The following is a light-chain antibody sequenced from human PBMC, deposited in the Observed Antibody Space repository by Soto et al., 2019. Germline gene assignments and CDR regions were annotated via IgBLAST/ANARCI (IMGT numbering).Light chain of an antibody. J-gene: IGKJ1*01. CDR3: QQYNNWPPWT. V-gene: IGKV3-15*01. Sequence: EIVMTQSPATLSVSPEERATLSCRASQSVSSNLAWYQQKPGQPPRLLIYSTSTRATGIPARFSGSGSGTEFTLTISSLQSEDFAVYYCQQYNNWPPWTFGQGTKVEIK. CDR1: QSVSSN. CDR2: STS.